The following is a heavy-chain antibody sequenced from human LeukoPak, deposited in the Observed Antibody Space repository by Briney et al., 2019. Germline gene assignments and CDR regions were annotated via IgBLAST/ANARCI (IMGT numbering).Heavy chain of an antibody. V-gene: IGHV5-51*01. CDR3: ARRGSVPGYDY. Sequence: GESLKISCKGSGYTFTSYWIGWVRQMPGKGLDWMGIIYPGDSDTRYRPSFQGQVTISAAKSISTGYLQWRRLKDSDTAMDSCARRGSVPGYDYWGQGTLVTVSS. CDR1: GYTFTSYW. J-gene: IGHJ4*02. CDR2: IYPGDSDT. D-gene: IGHD3-9*01.